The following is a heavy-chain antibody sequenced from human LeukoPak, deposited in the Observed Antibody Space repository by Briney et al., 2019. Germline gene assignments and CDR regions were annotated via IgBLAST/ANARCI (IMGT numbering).Heavy chain of an antibody. CDR3: ARHTSHLDAFDA. V-gene: IGHV5-51*01. J-gene: IGHJ3*01. D-gene: IGHD3-16*01. Sequence: GESLKISCQCSGYTFSTYWIGWVRLMPGKGLEYMGMIDPADSDTRYSPPFQGQVTISSDKSVSTAYLQWSSLKASDTAIYFCARHTSHLDAFDAWGQGTVVTVSS. CDR1: GYTFSTYW. CDR2: IDPADSDT.